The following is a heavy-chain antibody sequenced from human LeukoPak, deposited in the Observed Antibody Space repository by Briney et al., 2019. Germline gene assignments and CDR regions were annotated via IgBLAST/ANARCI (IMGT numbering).Heavy chain of an antibody. CDR3: AKDMTQFWSGPDY. CDR2: ISYDGSNK. CDR1: GFAFSSYG. J-gene: IGHJ4*02. Sequence: GGSLRLSCTASGFAFSSYGMHWVRQAPGKGLEWVTVISYDGSNKYFADSVKGRFTISRDNSKNTLFLQMNSLRAEDTAVYYCAKDMTQFWSGPDYWGQGTLVTVSS. V-gene: IGHV3-30*18. D-gene: IGHD3-3*01.